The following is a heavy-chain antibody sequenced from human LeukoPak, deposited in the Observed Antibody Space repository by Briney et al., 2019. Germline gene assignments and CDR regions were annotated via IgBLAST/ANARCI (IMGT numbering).Heavy chain of an antibody. V-gene: IGHV4-4*02. CDR3: ARETASGSYYFDY. CDR1: GGSISSSNW. Sequence: PSETLSLTCAVSGGSISSSNWWSWVRQPPGKGLEWIGEIHHSGSTNYNPSLKSRVTISVDKSKNQFSLKLSSVTAADTAVYYCARETASGSYYFDYWGQGTLVTVSS. J-gene: IGHJ4*02. CDR2: IHHSGST. D-gene: IGHD3-10*01.